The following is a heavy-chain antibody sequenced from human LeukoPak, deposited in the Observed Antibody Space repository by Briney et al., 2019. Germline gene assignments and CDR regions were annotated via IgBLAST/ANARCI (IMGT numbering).Heavy chain of an antibody. J-gene: IGHJ4*02. V-gene: IGHV3-21*01. D-gene: IGHD5-18*01. CDR2: ISSSSSYI. Sequence: GGSLRLSCAASGFTFSSYSMNWVRQAPGKGLEWVSSISSSSSYIYYADSVKGRFTISRDNAKNSLYLQMNSLRAEDTAVYDCARAARGDTAMVFYWGQGTLVTVSS. CDR1: GFTFSSYS. CDR3: ARAARGDTAMVFY.